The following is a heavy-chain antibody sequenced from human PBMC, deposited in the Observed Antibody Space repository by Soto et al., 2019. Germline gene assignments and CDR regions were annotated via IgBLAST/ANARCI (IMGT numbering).Heavy chain of an antibody. CDR3: AREFDPYYGGNSLSLDY. V-gene: IGHV1-69*13. CDR2: IIPKFGTT. CDR1: RGSFSTYG. Sequence: QVQLVQSGAEVKKPGSSVKVSCKASRGSFSTYGINWVRLAPGQGLEWMGGIIPKFGTTNYAQKFRGRVTITADESTNTAYMELNYLRSEDTAVYFCAREFDPYYGGNSLSLDYWGQGTLVTVSS. J-gene: IGHJ4*02. D-gene: IGHD4-17*01.